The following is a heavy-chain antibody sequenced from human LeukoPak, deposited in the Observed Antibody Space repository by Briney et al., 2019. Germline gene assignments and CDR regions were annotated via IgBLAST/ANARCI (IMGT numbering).Heavy chain of an antibody. Sequence: SETLSLTCAVYGGSFSGYYWSWIRQPPGKGLEWIGEINHSGSTNYNPSLKSRVTISVDTSKNQFSLKLSSVTAADTAVYYCARGPMGSSSSLHYYYYYCMDVWGKGTTATVSS. J-gene: IGHJ6*03. CDR1: GGSFSGYY. CDR2: INHSGST. CDR3: ARGPMGSSSSLHYYYYYCMDV. D-gene: IGHD6-6*01. V-gene: IGHV4-34*01.